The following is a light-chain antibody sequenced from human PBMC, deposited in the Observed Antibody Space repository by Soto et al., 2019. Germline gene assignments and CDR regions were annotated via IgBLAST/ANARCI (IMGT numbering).Light chain of an antibody. CDR3: SSYAGSNNVV. CDR2: EVT. Sequence: QSVLSQPPSASGSPGQSVTISCTGTSSDVGGCNYVSWYQHHPGKAPKLMIYEVTKRPSGVPDRFSGSKSGNTASLTVSGLQAEDDSDYYCSSYAGSNNVVFGGGTKLTVL. V-gene: IGLV2-8*01. J-gene: IGLJ2*01. CDR1: SSDVGGCNY.